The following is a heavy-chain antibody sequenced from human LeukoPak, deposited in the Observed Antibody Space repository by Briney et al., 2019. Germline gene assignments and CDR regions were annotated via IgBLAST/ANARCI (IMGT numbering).Heavy chain of an antibody. D-gene: IGHD6-19*01. J-gene: IGHJ4*02. V-gene: IGHV3-7*01. CDR1: GVTFSSYW. CDR2: IRQDGREK. CDR3: ARDGIAVAGDYFDY. Sequence: GSLRPSCAVSGVTFSSYWMSWGRQAPGKGLEWVANIRQDGREKYYVDSVKGRFTISRDNAKNSLYLQMNRLRAEAPAVYYCARDGIAVAGDYFDYWGQGTLVTVSS.